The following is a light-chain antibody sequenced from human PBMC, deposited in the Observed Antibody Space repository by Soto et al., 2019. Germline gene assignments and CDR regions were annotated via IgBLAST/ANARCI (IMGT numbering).Light chain of an antibody. CDR2: DAS. CDR3: QQYNSYSPCT. J-gene: IGKJ1*01. Sequence: DIQMTQSPSTLSASLGDRVTITCRSSQSISSWLAWYQQKPEKAPKLLIYDASSLERGVPASFSGSGSGTEFTLTISRLQPDDFATYYCQQYNSYSPCTFGHGTPVASK. CDR1: QSISSW. V-gene: IGKV1-5*01.